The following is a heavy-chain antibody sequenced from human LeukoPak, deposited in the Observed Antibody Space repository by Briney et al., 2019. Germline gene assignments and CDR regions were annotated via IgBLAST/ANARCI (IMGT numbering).Heavy chain of an antibody. CDR2: ITSHSSYI. D-gene: IGHD6-13*01. J-gene: IGHJ4*02. V-gene: IGHV3-21*01. CDR3: AREPRCSSCSHEY. Sequence: PGGSLRLSCAASGFTFSRYWMHWVRQAPGKGLEWVSSITSHSSYIYYADSVKGRFTISRDNAKDSVFLQMNSLRAEDTAVYYCAREPRCSSCSHEYWGQGILVTVSS. CDR1: GFTFSRYW.